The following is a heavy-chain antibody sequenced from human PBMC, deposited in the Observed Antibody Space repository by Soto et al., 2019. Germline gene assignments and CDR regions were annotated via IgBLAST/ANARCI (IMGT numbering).Heavy chain of an antibody. J-gene: IGHJ4*02. Sequence: PSETLSLTCAVSGGSISSYYWSWIRQPPGKGLEWIGYIYYSGSTNCNPSLKSRVTISVDTSKNQFSLKLSSVTAADTAVYYCARRYGSAIDYWGQETLVTVSS. V-gene: IGHV4-59*08. D-gene: IGHD1-26*01. CDR1: GGSISSYY. CDR3: ARRYGSAIDY. CDR2: IYYSGST.